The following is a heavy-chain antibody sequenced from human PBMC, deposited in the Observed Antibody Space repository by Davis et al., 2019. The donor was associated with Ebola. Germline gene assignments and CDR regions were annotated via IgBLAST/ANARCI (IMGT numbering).Heavy chain of an antibody. CDR1: GFTFSSYW. V-gene: IGHV3-7*01. J-gene: IGHJ6*02. Sequence: GGSLRLSCAASGFTFSSYWMSWVRQAPGKGLEWVANIKQDGSEKYYVDSVKGRFTIPRDNAKNTLYLQMNSLRAEDTAVYYCARDIGLNYDFRDGMDVWGQGTTVTVSS. D-gene: IGHD3-3*01. CDR2: IKQDGSEK. CDR3: ARDIGLNYDFRDGMDV.